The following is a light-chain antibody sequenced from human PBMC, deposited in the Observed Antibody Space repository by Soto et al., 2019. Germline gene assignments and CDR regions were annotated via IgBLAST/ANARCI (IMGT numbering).Light chain of an antibody. CDR2: GNN. V-gene: IGLV1-40*01. J-gene: IGLJ2*01. CDR1: SSNIGAGYD. CDR3: QSSDSSLSWL. Sequence: QSVLTQPPSVSGAPGQRVTISCTGSSSNIGAGYDVHWYQQLPGTAPKLLIYGNNDRPSGVPDRFSGSKSGTSASLAITGLQAEDEADYYCQSSDSSLSWLFGGGTKLTVL.